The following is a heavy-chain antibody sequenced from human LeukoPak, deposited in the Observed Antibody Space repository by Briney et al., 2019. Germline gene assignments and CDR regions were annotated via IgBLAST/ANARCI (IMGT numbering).Heavy chain of an antibody. CDR3: ARASSVAAAALDPYTTNYYGMDV. CDR2: IWYDGSNK. Sequence: GGSLRLSCAASGFTFSSYGMHWVRQAPGKGLEWVAVIWYDGSNKYYADSVKGRFTISRDNSKNTLYLQMNRLRAEDTAVYYCARASSVAAAALDPYTTNYYGMDVWGKGTTVTVSS. D-gene: IGHD6-13*01. CDR1: GFTFSSYG. V-gene: IGHV3-33*01. J-gene: IGHJ6*04.